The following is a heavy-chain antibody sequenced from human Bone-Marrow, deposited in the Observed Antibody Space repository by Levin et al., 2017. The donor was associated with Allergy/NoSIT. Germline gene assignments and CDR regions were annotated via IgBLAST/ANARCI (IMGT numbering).Heavy chain of an antibody. CDR1: GFTFSDHY. D-gene: IGHD6-13*01. V-gene: IGHV3-72*01. CDR2: IRNKAKSYTT. CDR3: TRGITAGGRNWLDP. J-gene: IGHJ5*02. Sequence: PGGSLRLSCAASGFTFSDHYMDWVRQAPGKGLEWVGRIRNKAKSYTTEYAASVKGRFTISRDESKNSLYLQMNGLKTEDTAVYYCTRGITAGGRNWLDPRGQGTLVTVSS.